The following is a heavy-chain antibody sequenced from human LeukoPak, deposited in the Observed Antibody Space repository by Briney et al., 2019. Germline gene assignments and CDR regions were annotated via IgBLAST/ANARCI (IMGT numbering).Heavy chain of an antibody. CDR1: GFTFSHAW. D-gene: IGHD2-15*01. J-gene: IGHJ4*02. CDR3: AADLGYCSGGSCHRARFDY. V-gene: IGHV3-15*01. CDR2: IKKKSDGGTT. Sequence: GGSLRLSCAASGFTFSHAWMSWVRQAPGKGLEWVGRIKKKSDGGTTDYAAPVKGRFTISTDDSKNTLYLQMNGLKTEDTAVYHCAADLGYCSGGSCHRARFDYWGQGSLVTVSS.